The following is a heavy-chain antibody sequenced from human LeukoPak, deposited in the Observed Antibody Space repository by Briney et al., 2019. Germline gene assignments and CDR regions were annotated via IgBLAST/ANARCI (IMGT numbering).Heavy chain of an antibody. D-gene: IGHD4-17*01. CDR2: IYPGDSDT. CDR3: ARHAVTTRFNYFDY. Sequence: GESLKISCKGSGDSFTIYWIGWVRQMPGKGLEWMGIIYPGDSDTRYSPSFQGQVTISADKSIGTAYLQWSSLKASDTAMYYCARHAVTTRFNYFDYWGQGTLVTVSS. J-gene: IGHJ4*02. V-gene: IGHV5-51*01. CDR1: GDSFTIYW.